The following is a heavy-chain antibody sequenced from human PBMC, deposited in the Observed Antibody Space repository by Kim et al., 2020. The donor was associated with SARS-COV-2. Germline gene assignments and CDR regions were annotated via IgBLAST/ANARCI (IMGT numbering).Heavy chain of an antibody. CDR2: IYYSGST. Sequence: SEPLSLTCTVSGVSISSGGYYWSWIRQHPGQGLEWIGYIYYSGSTYYNPSLKSRVTISVDTSKNQFSLKLSSVTAADTAVYYCARDEAAGYYDSSGYLSYWGQGTLVTVSS. V-gene: IGHV4-31*03. CDR3: ARDEAAGYYDSSGYLSY. J-gene: IGHJ4*02. CDR1: GVSISSGGYY. D-gene: IGHD3-22*01.